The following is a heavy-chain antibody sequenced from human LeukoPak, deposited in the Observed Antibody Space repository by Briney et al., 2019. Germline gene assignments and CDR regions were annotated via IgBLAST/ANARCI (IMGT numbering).Heavy chain of an antibody. Sequence: GGSLRLSCAASEFTFSNYGMTWVRQAPGKGLEWVSSIDSSNKYMYYADSLKGRFTISRDNAQNSLYLQMNSLRAEDTAVYYCARVSYCSGGSCTYFDHWGQGTLVTVSS. V-gene: IGHV3-21*06. CDR1: EFTFSNYG. CDR3: ARVSYCSGGSCTYFDH. J-gene: IGHJ4*02. D-gene: IGHD2-15*01. CDR2: IDSSNKYM.